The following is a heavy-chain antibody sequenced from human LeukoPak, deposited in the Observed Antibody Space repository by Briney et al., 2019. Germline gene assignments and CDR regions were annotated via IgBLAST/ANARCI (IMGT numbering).Heavy chain of an antibody. CDR1: GFTFSSYA. Sequence: GGSLRLSCAASGFTFSSYAMSWVRQAPGKGLEWVSAISGSGGSTYYADSVKGRSTISRDNSKNTLYLQMNSLRAEDTAVYFCAKDGATTPYYHFYMDVWGKGTTVTVSS. CDR3: AKDGATTPYYHFYMDV. CDR2: ISGSGGST. J-gene: IGHJ6*03. V-gene: IGHV3-23*01. D-gene: IGHD3-16*01.